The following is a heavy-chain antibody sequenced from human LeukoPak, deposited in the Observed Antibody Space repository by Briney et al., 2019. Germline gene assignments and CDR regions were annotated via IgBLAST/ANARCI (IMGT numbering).Heavy chain of an antibody. CDR1: GFTFSHYG. CDR2: VSPDGRNE. D-gene: IGHD6-13*01. Sequence: GGSLRLSCATSGFTFSHYGMHWVRQASGRGLEWVAVVSPDGRNEDYADSVKGRFIISRDNSKNTVYMQMNSLRAEDTAVYYCARAGQTSSWFGISFDLWGQGTLVTVSS. V-gene: IGHV3-30*05. J-gene: IGHJ5*02. CDR3: ARAGQTSSWFGISFDL.